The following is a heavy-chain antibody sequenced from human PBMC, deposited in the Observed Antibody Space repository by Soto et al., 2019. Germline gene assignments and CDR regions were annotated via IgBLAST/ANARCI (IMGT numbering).Heavy chain of an antibody. CDR1: EGTFNSYA. D-gene: IGHD6-13*01. CDR3: ASGASRWYPYFFDS. CDR2: IIPYYNTL. Sequence: QAQGVQSGAEVRKPGSSVKLSCKASEGTFNSYAIAWVRQAPGQGLEWMGGIIPYYNTLNYAQKFQDRVTIPADDSTNTVYMELSSMRSDDTAVYFFASGASRWYPYFFDSWAQGTLVTVSS. V-gene: IGHV1-69*01. J-gene: IGHJ4*02.